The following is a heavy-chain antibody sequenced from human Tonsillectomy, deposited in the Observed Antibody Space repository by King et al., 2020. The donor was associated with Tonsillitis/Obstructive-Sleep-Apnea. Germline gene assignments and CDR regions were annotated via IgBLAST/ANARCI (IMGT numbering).Heavy chain of an antibody. D-gene: IGHD3-3*01. CDR3: ASDTNADFWSGPYYLYV. J-gene: IGHJ6*03. CDR1: GFILRNYT. V-gene: IGHV3-30*04. Sequence: VQLVESGGGVVQPGRSLRLSCAASGFILRNYTIHWVRQAPGKGPEWVAVTSYDGNNKYYADYVKGRFTISRNKSKNTLYLQMHSLRPEDTAVYYCASDTNADFWSGPYYLYVWGKGTTVSVSS. CDR2: TSYDGNNK.